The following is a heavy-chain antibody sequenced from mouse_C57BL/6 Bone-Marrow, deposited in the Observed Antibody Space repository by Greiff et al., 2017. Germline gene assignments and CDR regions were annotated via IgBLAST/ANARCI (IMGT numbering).Heavy chain of an antibody. Sequence: EVKLVESGPVLVKPGASVKMSCKASGYTFTDYYMNWVKQSHGKSLEWIGVINPYNGGTSYNQKFKGKATLTVDKSSSTAYMELNSLTSEDSAVYYCARSVYYHGDFDVWGTGTTVTVSS. CDR2: INPYNGGT. V-gene: IGHV1-19*01. D-gene: IGHD1-1*01. J-gene: IGHJ1*03. CDR1: GYTFTDYY. CDR3: ARSVYYHGDFDV.